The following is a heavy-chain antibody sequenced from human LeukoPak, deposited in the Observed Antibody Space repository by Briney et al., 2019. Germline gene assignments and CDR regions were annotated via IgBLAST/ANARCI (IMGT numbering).Heavy chain of an antibody. V-gene: IGHV4-34*01. D-gene: IGHD3-10*01. CDR1: GGSFSFYY. J-gene: IGHJ6*03. CDR2: INHSGST. Sequence: SETLSLTCAVYGGSFSFYYWSWIRQPPGKGLEWIGEINHSGSTNYNPSLKSRVTISVDTSKNQFSLKLSSVTAADTAVYYCARRGAAGYYGSGSYIYYYYMDVWGKGTTVTISS. CDR3: ARRGAAGYYGSGSYIYYYYMDV.